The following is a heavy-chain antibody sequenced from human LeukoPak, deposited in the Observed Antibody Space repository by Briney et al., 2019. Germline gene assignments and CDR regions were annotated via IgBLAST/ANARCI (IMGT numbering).Heavy chain of an antibody. D-gene: IGHD3-22*01. Sequence: ASVKVSCKASGYTFTSYYMHWVRQAPGQGLGWMGIIKPSGGSTSYAQKFQGRVTMTRDTSTSTVYMELSSLRSEDSAVYYCARDRYYYDSSGYANGAFDIWGQGTMVTVSS. J-gene: IGHJ3*02. V-gene: IGHV1-46*01. CDR3: ARDRYYYDSSGYANGAFDI. CDR1: GYTFTSYY. CDR2: IKPSGGST.